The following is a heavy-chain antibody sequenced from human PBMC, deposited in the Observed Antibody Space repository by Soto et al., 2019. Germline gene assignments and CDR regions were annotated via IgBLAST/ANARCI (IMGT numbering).Heavy chain of an antibody. CDR3: ARGMTPPGAPAWYYFDS. D-gene: IGHD3-16*01. CDR2: MSISGST. CDR1: GGSISSGGYY. V-gene: IGHV4-61*02. Sequence: SETLSLTCTVSGGSISSGGYYWSWIRQHPGKGLDWIGRMSISGSTNYNPTLRSRVTMSVDVAKNQFSLRLTSVTAADTALYYCARGMTPPGAPAWYYFDSWGQGTLVTVSS. J-gene: IGHJ4*02.